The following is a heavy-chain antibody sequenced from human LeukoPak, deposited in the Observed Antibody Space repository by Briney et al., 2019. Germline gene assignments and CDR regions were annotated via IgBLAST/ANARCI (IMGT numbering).Heavy chain of an antibody. D-gene: IGHD3-3*01. Sequence: ASVKLSCKASGFTFASSIIQWVRQARGQRLEWIGWIVVGSGATIYAQSFQERVTITRDVSAGTAYMELSSLRSEDTAVYFCAADDFSNTGPIDSWGQGTLVSVSS. CDR1: GFTFASSI. V-gene: IGHV1-58*02. CDR2: IVVGSGAT. CDR3: AADDFSNTGPIDS. J-gene: IGHJ4*02.